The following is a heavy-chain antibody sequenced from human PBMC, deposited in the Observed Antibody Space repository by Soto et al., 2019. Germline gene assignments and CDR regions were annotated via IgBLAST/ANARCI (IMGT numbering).Heavy chain of an antibody. CDR3: ARDLYSSGWYNSLLGFDY. CDR1: GGTFSSYT. Sequence: QVQLVQSGAEVKKPGSSVKVSCKASGGTFSSYTISWVRQAPGQGLEWMGRIIPILGIANYTQKFQGRVTITADKSTSTAYMELSSLRSEDTAVYYCARDLYSSGWYNSLLGFDYWGQGTLVTVSS. CDR2: IIPILGIA. D-gene: IGHD6-19*01. V-gene: IGHV1-69*08. J-gene: IGHJ4*02.